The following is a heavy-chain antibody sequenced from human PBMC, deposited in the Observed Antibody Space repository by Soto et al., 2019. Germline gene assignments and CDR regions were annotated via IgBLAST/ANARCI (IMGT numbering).Heavy chain of an antibody. D-gene: IGHD3-16*02. Sequence: SETLSLTCTVSGGSISSYYWSWIRQPPGKGLEWIGYIYYSGSTNYNPSLKSRVTISVDTSKNQFSLKLSSVTAADTAVYYCARNDYDYVWGSYRINWFDPWGQGTLVTVSS. V-gene: IGHV4-59*01. CDR1: GGSISSYY. CDR2: IYYSGST. CDR3: ARNDYDYVWGSYRINWFDP. J-gene: IGHJ5*02.